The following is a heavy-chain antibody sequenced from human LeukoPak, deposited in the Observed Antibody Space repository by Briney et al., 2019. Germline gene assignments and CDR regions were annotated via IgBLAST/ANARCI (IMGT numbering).Heavy chain of an antibody. D-gene: IGHD6-19*01. CDR2: ISNDGSNK. J-gene: IGHJ3*02. CDR1: GLTFSSYG. CDR3: ARSSENAIDI. V-gene: IGHV3-30-3*01. Sequence: GGSLTPPCAASGLTFSSYGTHWVRQAPGKGLEWVAAISNDGSNKYYTDSVKGRFTISRDNSKITLYLQMNSLRAEDTAVYYCARSSENAIDIWGQGTMVTVSS.